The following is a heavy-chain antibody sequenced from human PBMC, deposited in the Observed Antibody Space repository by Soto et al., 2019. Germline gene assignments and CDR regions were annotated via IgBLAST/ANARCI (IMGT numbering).Heavy chain of an antibody. CDR3: THRGSLLGYCGSTSCLEPPDY. D-gene: IGHD2-2*01. V-gene: IGHV2-5*01. J-gene: IGHJ4*02. Sequence: ASGPTLVNPTQTLTLTCTFSGFSLSTSGVGVGWIRQPPGKALEWLALIYWNDDKRYSPSLKSRLTITKDTSKNQVVLTMTNVDPVDTATYYCTHRGSLLGYCGSTSCLEPPDYWGQGTPVTVSS. CDR1: GFSLSTSGVG. CDR2: IYWNDDK.